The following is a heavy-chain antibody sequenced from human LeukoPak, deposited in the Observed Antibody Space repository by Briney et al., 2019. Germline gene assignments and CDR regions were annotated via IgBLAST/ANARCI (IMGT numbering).Heavy chain of an antibody. D-gene: IGHD6-6*01. J-gene: IGHJ4*02. CDR3: AEALEYSSSSAYFGY. CDR1: GFTFSSYA. CDR2: ISGSGGST. V-gene: IGHV3-23*01. Sequence: TGGSLRLSCAASGFTFSSYAMSWVRQAPGKGLEWVSAISGSGGSTYYADSVKGRFTISRDNSKNTLYLQMNSLRAEDTAVYYCAEALEYSSSSAYFGYWGQGTLVTVSS.